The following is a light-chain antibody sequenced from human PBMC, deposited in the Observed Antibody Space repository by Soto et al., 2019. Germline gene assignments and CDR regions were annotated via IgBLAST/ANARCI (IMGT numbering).Light chain of an antibody. CDR2: TND. Sequence: QAVVTQPPSVSGAPGQRVTISCTGSSSDIGAGFAVHWYRHLPGTAPKLLIYTNDKRPSGVPDRFSGSKSGTSASLAITGLQTDDEADYYCQSYDSSLSAYVFGTGTKVTVL. CDR3: QSYDSSLSAYV. J-gene: IGLJ1*01. V-gene: IGLV1-40*01. CDR1: SSDIGAGFA.